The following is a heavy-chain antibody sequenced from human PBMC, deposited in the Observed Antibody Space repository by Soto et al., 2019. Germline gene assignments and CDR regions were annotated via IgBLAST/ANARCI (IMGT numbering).Heavy chain of an antibody. D-gene: IGHD3-22*01. J-gene: IGHJ6*02. V-gene: IGHV3-13*04. CDR3: ERSPPGGYHYYYGLDV. Sequence: GGSLRLSCAASGFTFSSYDVQWVRQATGKGLEWVSAIGTAGDTYYLGYVKGGFTISRENAKNSLYLQMKSLGAGDTAVYYCERSPPGGYHYYYGLDVWGQGTTVTVSS. CDR1: GFTFSSYD. CDR2: IGTAGDT.